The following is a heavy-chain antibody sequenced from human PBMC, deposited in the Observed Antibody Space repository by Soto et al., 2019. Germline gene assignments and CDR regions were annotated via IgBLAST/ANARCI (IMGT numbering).Heavy chain of an antibody. D-gene: IGHD4-17*01. CDR1: GFTFSSYA. V-gene: IGHV3-23*01. Sequence: GGSLRFSCAASGFTFSSYAMSWVRQAPGKGLEWVSAISGSGGSTYYADSVKGRFTISRDNSKNTLYLQMNSLRAEDTAVYYCAKDGTVTPRSEDYWGQGTLVTVSS. CDR2: ISGSGGST. CDR3: AKDGTVTPRSEDY. J-gene: IGHJ4*02.